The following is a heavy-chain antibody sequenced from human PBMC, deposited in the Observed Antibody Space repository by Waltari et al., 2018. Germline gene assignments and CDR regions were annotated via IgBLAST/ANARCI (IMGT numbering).Heavy chain of an antibody. V-gene: IGHV4-4*02. CDR3: AGPVFDSSGYRHVTNDAFDI. Sequence: QVQLQESGPGLVKPSGTLSLTCAVSGGSISSSNWWSWVRQPPGKGLEWIGEIYHRGSTNYNPSLKSRVTISVDKSKNQFSLKLSSVTAADTAVYYCAGPVFDSSGYRHVTNDAFDIWGQGTMVTVSS. CDR1: GGSISSSNW. CDR2: IYHRGST. J-gene: IGHJ3*02. D-gene: IGHD3-22*01.